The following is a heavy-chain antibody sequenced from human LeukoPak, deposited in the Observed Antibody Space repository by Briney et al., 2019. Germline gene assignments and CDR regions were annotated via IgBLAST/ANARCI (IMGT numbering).Heavy chain of an antibody. J-gene: IGHJ4*02. V-gene: IGHV3-9*01. Sequence: QPGGSLRLSCAASGFTFSSYAMSWVRQAPGKGLEWVSGISWNSGSIGYADSVKGRFTISRDNAKNSLYLQMNSLRAEDTALYYCARLGPGQGDYYFDYWGQGTLVTVSS. D-gene: IGHD2-21*02. CDR2: ISWNSGSI. CDR1: GFTFSSYA. CDR3: ARLGPGQGDYYFDY.